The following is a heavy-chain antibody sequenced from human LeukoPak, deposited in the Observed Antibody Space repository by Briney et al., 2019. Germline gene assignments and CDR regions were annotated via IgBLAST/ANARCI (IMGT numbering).Heavy chain of an antibody. CDR1: GFTISSYD. V-gene: IGHV3-13*01. Sequence: PGGSLRLSCAASGFTISSYDMHWVRQVTGKGLEWVSGIGIADDTYYSGSVKGRFTISREKGKNTLYLQMNSLRAEDTAVYYCARGAIVGANFDYWGQGTLVTVSS. CDR3: ARGAIVGANFDY. D-gene: IGHD1-26*01. CDR2: IGIADDT. J-gene: IGHJ4*02.